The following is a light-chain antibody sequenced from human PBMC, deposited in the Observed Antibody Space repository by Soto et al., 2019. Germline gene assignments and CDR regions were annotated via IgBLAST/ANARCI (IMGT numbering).Light chain of an antibody. J-gene: IGKJ2*01. Sequence: VLTQSPGTLSLSPGARATLSCRASENIYTSYVAWFQQRPGQPPRLLIYDASSRAAGVPDRFSGSGSGTDFTLTISRLEPEDFALYYCQRYGGSPPYPFGQGTKVEIK. CDR2: DAS. CDR3: QRYGGSPPYP. CDR1: ENIYTSY. V-gene: IGKV3-20*01.